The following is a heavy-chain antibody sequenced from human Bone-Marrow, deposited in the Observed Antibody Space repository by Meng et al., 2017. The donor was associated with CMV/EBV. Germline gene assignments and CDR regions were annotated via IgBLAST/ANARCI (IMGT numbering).Heavy chain of an antibody. Sequence: ASVKVSCKASGYIFSDNYIHWVRQAPGQGLEWMGWINPNSGGTNFAEKFQGRVTMTSDTSISTAYMEVTRLTSDDTAVYYCARDHSAYVAYWGQGTLVPVYS. CDR3: ARDHSAYVAY. CDR2: INPNSGGT. J-gene: IGHJ4*02. D-gene: IGHD5-18*01. V-gene: IGHV1-2*02. CDR1: GYIFSDNY.